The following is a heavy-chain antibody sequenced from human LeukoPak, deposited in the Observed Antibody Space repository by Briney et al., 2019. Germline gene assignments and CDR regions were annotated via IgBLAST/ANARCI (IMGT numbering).Heavy chain of an antibody. CDR2: IYHSGSA. D-gene: IGHD1-26*01. CDR3: ASKSYSGSYTFDY. V-gene: IGHV4-4*02. CDR1: GGSISISRW. J-gene: IGHJ4*02. Sequence: SETLSLTCAVSGGSISISRWWSWARQTPGKGLEWIGEIYHSGSANYNPSLKSRVTISVDKSKNQFSLKLSSVTAADTAVYYCASKSYSGSYTFDYWGQGTLVTVSS.